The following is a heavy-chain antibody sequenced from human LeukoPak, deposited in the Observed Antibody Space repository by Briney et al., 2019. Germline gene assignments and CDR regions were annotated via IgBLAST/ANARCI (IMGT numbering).Heavy chain of an antibody. CDR1: GFTFSSYW. Sequence: GGSLRLSCAASGFTFSSYWMSWVRQAPGKGLEWVAFIRYDGSNKDYADSVKGRFTISRDNSKNTLYLQMNSLRAEDTAVYYCASTPTDYGNYYYYYMDVWFKGTTVTISS. CDR3: ASTPTDYGNYYYYYMDV. J-gene: IGHJ6*03. V-gene: IGHV3-30*02. D-gene: IGHD4-17*01. CDR2: IRYDGSNK.